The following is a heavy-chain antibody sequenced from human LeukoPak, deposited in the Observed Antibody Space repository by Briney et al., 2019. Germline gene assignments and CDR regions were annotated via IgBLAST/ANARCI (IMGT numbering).Heavy chain of an antibody. V-gene: IGHV1-69*06. CDR2: IIPIFGTA. CDR1: GGTFSSYA. CDR3: ARDVSKAGYSSGWYYDY. J-gene: IGHJ4*02. Sequence: ASVKVSCKASGGTFSSYAISWVRQAPGQGLEWMGGIIPIFGTANYAQKFQGRVTITADKSTSTAYMELSSLRSEGTAVYYCARDVSKAGYSSGWYYDYWGQGTLVTVSS. D-gene: IGHD6-19*01.